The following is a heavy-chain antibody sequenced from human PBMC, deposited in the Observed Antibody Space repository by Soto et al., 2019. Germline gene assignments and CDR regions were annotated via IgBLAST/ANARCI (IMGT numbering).Heavy chain of an antibody. Sequence: LRLSCVVSGFTFSDYYMSWIRQAPGRGLEWISYISGSNSYTNYADSVKGRFTISRDNAKNSLYLQMNRLRAEDSAVYYCARDGYDYVWGTYRSQYYFDYWGQGTLVTV. CDR2: ISGSNSYT. CDR3: ARDGYDYVWGTYRSQYYFDY. CDR1: GFTFSDYY. D-gene: IGHD3-16*02. V-gene: IGHV3-11*06. J-gene: IGHJ4*02.